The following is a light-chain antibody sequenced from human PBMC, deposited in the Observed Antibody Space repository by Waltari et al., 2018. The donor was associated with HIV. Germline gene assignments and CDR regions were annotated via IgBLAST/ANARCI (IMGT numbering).Light chain of an antibody. J-gene: IGKJ2*01. V-gene: IGKV1-39*01. CDR2: AAS. Sequence: DIQMTQSPSSLSASVGDRVTITCRASQNISSYLHWYQQKPGKAPKLLIYAASSLQSGVPSRFSGSGSGTDFTLTISSLQPEDFATYYCQQSYSTPYTFGQGTKLEIK. CDR3: QQSYSTPYT. CDR1: QNISSY.